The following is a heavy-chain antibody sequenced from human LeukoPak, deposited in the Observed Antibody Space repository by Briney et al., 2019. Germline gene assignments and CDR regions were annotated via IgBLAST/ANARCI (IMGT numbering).Heavy chain of an antibody. CDR3: ARGNGGSSYYYYYYMDV. Sequence: GGSLRLSCAASGFTFSSYGMHWVRQAPGEGLEWVAVISYDGSNKYYADSVKGRFTISRDNSKNTLYLQMNSLRAEDTAVYYCARGNGGSSYYYYYYMDVWGKGTTVTVSS. D-gene: IGHD2-15*01. CDR1: GFTFSSYG. J-gene: IGHJ6*03. CDR2: ISYDGSNK. V-gene: IGHV3-30*03.